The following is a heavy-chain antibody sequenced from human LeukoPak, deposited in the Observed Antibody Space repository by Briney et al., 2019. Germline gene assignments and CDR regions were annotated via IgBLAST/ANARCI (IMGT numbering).Heavy chain of an antibody. J-gene: IGHJ5*02. Sequence: ASVKVSCKASGYTFTGYDINWVRQATGQGLEWMGWMNPNSGNTGYAQKFQGRVTMTRNTSISTAYMELSSLRSEDTAVYYCARGKAAAGSGSWFDPWGQGTLVTVSS. CDR3: ARGKAAAGSGSWFDP. CDR1: GYTFTGYD. V-gene: IGHV1-8*01. CDR2: MNPNSGNT. D-gene: IGHD6-13*01.